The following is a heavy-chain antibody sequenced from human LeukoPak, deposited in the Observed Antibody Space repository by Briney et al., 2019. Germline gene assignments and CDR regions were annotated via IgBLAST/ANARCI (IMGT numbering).Heavy chain of an antibody. CDR3: ARTDSSGYFFFDY. V-gene: IGHV4-59*01. D-gene: IGHD3-22*01. CDR2: IYYSGST. J-gene: IGHJ4*02. Sequence: PSETLSLTCTVSGGSISSYYWSWIRQPPGKGLEWIGFIYYSGSTNYNPSLKSRVTISVDTSKNQLSLKLSSVTAADTAVFYCARTDSSGYFFFDYWGQGTLVTVSS. CDR1: GGSISSYY.